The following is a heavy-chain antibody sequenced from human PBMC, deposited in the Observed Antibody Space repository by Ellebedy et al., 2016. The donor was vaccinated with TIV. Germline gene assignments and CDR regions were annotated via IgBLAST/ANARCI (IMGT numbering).Heavy chain of an antibody. Sequence: LSLTCAASGFTFSSYVMHWVRQAPGKGLEWVAVISYDGSNKHNADSVKGRFTTSRDNSKNTLYLQMNSLRAEDTAVYYCASYGGNPFDYWGQGTLVTVSS. CDR3: ASYGGNPFDY. CDR2: ISYDGSNK. J-gene: IGHJ4*02. CDR1: GFTFSSYV. D-gene: IGHD4-23*01. V-gene: IGHV3-30-3*01.